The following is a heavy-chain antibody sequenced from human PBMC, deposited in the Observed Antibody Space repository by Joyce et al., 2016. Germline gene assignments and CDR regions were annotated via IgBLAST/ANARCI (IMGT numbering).Heavy chain of an antibody. V-gene: IGHV3-66*02. D-gene: IGHD3-3*01. J-gene: IGHJ6*02. CDR3: ARVSGNFWGDYYPKDNHGMDV. Sequence: EVQLVESGGGLVQPGGSLRLSCIFSGISGSTKYMSWVRQAPGKGLEWRSIIYSGGKTFYADSVKGRLTISRDNSKNTLFLQMNSLRAEDTAVYYCARVSGNFWGDYYPKDNHGMDVWGQGTTVIVSS. CDR1: GISGSTKY. CDR2: IYSGGKT.